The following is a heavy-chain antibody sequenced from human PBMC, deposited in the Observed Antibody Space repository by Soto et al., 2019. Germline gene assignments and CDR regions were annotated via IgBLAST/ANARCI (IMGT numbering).Heavy chain of an antibody. D-gene: IGHD2-8*01. CDR3: ARGDSTDCSNGVCSFFYNHDMDV. CDR2: INPKSGGT. V-gene: IGHV1-2*04. Sequence: ASVKVSCKASGYTFTGYYMHWVRQAPGQGLEWLGRINPKSGGTSTAQKFQGWVTMTTDTSISTASMELTRLTSDDTAIYYCARGDSTDCSNGVCSFFYNHDMDVWGQGTTVTVSS. CDR1: GYTFTGYY. J-gene: IGHJ6*02.